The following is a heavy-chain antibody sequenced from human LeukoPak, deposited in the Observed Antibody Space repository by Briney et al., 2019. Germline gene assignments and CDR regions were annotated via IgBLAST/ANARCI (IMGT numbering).Heavy chain of an antibody. V-gene: IGHV3-74*01. J-gene: IGHJ4*02. D-gene: IGHD6-19*01. CDR1: GFTFSDTW. CDR2: IRSDGSDT. Sequence: GGSLRLSCAASGFTFSDTWMHWVRQAPGEGLVWVSRIRSDGSDTRYAESVKGRFTISRDNARNTLYVQMNSLRAEDTAVYYCAVRIAVPGGFDNWGQGTLVTVSS. CDR3: AVRIAVPGGFDN.